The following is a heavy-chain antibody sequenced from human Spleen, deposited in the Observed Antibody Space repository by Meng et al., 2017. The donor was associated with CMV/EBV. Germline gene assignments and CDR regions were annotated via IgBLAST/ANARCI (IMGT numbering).Heavy chain of an antibody. D-gene: IGHD3-22*01. Sequence: SETLSLTCTVSGGSVSSSSSYWSWIRQPPGKGLEWIGYINHYSGSTIYNPSLKSRVTISVDTANNQFSLNLSSVSAADTAVYFCAREWLGPYYYDSSGYYFFDYWGQGTLVTVSS. CDR3: AREWLGPYYYDSSGYYFFDY. V-gene: IGHV4-61*01. J-gene: IGHJ4*02. CDR1: GGSVSSSSSY. CDR2: INHYSGST.